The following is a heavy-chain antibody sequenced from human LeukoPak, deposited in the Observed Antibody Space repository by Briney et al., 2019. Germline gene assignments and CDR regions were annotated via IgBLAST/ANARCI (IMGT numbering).Heavy chain of an antibody. Sequence: VAPVKVSCKASGGTFSSYSISWVRQAPGQGLAWMGRIIPILGIANYAQKFQGRVTITADNSTSTAYMELSSLRSEDTAVYYCARDQIAAAGRVDYWGQGTLVTVSS. J-gene: IGHJ4*02. CDR3: ARDQIAAAGRVDY. CDR2: IIPILGIA. CDR1: GGTFSSYS. D-gene: IGHD6-13*01. V-gene: IGHV1-69*04.